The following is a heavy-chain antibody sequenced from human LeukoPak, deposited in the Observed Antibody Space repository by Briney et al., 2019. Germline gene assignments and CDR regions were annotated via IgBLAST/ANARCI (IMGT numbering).Heavy chain of an antibody. Sequence: GGSLRLSCAASGFTFSSYAMSWVRQAPGKGLEWVSAISGSGGSTYYADSVKGRFTISRDNAKNSLYLQMNSLRAEDTAVYYCARVSSYYDSSGFLPDYWGQGTLVTVSS. CDR2: ISGSGGST. CDR3: ARVSSYYDSSGFLPDY. CDR1: GFTFSSYA. V-gene: IGHV3-23*01. D-gene: IGHD3-22*01. J-gene: IGHJ4*02.